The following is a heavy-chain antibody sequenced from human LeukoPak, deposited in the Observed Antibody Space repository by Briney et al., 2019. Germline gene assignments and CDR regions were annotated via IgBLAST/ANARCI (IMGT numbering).Heavy chain of an antibody. Sequence: SETLSLTCAVYGGSFSGYYWSWIRQPPGKGLEWIGEINHSGSTNYNPSLKSRVTISVDTSKNQFSLKLSSVTAADTAVYYCARKTVAGISYYFDYWGQGTLVTVSS. J-gene: IGHJ4*02. D-gene: IGHD6-19*01. V-gene: IGHV4-34*01. CDR1: GGSFSGYY. CDR2: INHSGST. CDR3: ARKTVAGISYYFDY.